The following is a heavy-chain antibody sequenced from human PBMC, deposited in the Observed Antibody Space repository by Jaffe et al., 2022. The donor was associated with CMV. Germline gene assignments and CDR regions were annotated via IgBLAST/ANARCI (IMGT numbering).Heavy chain of an antibody. CDR3: ARAGGADFWSGFYYFDY. CDR1: GFTFSNFW. D-gene: IGHD3-3*01. CDR2: IKQDGSEK. Sequence: EVQLVESGGGLVQPGGSLRLSCAASGFTFSNFWMSWVRQAPGKGLEWVANIKQDGSEKYYVDSVKGRFTFSRDNAKNSLYVQMNSLRAEDTAVYYCARAGGADFWSGFYYFDYWGQGTLVTVSS. J-gene: IGHJ4*02. V-gene: IGHV3-7*01.